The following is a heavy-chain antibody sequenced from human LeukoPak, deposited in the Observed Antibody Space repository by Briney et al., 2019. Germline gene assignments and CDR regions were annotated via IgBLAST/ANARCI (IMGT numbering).Heavy chain of an antibody. D-gene: IGHD2-21*01. CDR3: ASLETLAYCGGDCYPPNAFDI. J-gene: IGHJ3*02. V-gene: IGHV3-48*02. Sequence: LSGGSLRLSCAASGFTFSSYSMNWVRQAPGKGPEWVSYISSSSTIYYADSVKGRFTISRDNAKNSLYLQMNSLRDEDTAVYYCASLETLAYCGGDCYPPNAFDIWGQGTMVTVSS. CDR2: ISSSSTI. CDR1: GFTFSSYS.